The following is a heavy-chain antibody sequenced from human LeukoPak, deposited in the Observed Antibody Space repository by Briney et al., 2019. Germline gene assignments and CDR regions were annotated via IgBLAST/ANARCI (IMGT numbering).Heavy chain of an antibody. CDR3: ARDLCRGDILGATGCASNY. CDR1: GYTFTGYY. D-gene: IGHD1-26*01. J-gene: IGHJ4*02. CDR2: INPNSGGT. Sequence: ASVKVSCKASGYTFTGYYIHWVRQAPGQGLEWMGWINPNSGGTNYAQKFQGRVTMTRDTSISTAYMELSRLRSDDTAVYYCARDLCRGDILGATGCASNYWGQGTLVTVSS. V-gene: IGHV1-2*02.